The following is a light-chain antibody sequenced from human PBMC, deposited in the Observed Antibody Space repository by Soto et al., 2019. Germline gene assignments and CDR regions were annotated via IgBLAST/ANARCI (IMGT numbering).Light chain of an antibody. CDR2: EVT. CDR1: SSEVGGYNY. J-gene: IGLJ3*02. CDR3: SSYAASTNFYFV. V-gene: IGLV2-8*01. Sequence: QSALTQPPSASGSPGQSVTISCTGTSSEVGGYNYVSWYQQYPGRAPKLMIYEVTKRPSGVHDRFSGSKSGNTASLTVSGLQAEDEADYYCSSYAASTNFYFVFGVGTKLTVL.